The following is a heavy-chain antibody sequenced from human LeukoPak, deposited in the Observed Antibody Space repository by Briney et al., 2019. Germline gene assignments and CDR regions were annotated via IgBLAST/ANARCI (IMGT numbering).Heavy chain of an antibody. J-gene: IGHJ4*02. Sequence: GASVTVSCKASGYIFTNFGFSWLRQAPGQGLEWVGWISAYTGNTNYGQKFQGRVTMTTDTSTSTAHLDLRGLSADDTAVYYCGRDQSSGSGSYQDHWGQGTLVTVSS. CDR3: GRDQSSGSGSYQDH. CDR1: GYIFTNFG. CDR2: ISAYTGNT. D-gene: IGHD3-10*01. V-gene: IGHV1-18*01.